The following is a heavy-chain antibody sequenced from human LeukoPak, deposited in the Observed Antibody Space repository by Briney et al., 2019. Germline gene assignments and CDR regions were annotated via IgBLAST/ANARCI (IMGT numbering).Heavy chain of an antibody. J-gene: IGHJ4*02. CDR1: GYSFTSYW. CDR2: IYPGDSDT. CDR3: ARPSNGYSYGFDY. V-gene: IGHV5-51*01. D-gene: IGHD5-18*01. Sequence: GESLKISCKGSGYSFTSYWIGWVRQVPGKGLEWMGNIYPGDSDTRYSPSFQGQVTISADKSISTAYLQWSSLKASDTAMYYCARPSNGYSYGFDYWGQGTLVTVSS.